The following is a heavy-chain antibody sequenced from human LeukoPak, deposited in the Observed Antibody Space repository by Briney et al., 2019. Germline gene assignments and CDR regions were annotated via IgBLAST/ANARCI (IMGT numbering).Heavy chain of an antibody. D-gene: IGHD5-12*01. V-gene: IGHV4-34*01. CDR2: INHSGST. CDR1: GGSFSGYY. J-gene: IGHJ4*02. CDR3: ARGPTPWIRAPFDY. Sequence: SETLSLTCAVYGGSFSGYYWSWIRQPPGKGLEWIGEINHSGSTNYNPSLKSRVTISVDTSKNQFSLKLSSVTAADTAVYYCARGPTPWIRAPFDYWGQGTLVIVSS.